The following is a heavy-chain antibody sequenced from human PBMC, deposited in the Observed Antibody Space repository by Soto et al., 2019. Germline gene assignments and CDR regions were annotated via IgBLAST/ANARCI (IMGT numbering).Heavy chain of an antibody. D-gene: IGHD3-22*01. CDR2: ISYDGSNK. Sequence: PGGSLRLSCAASVFTFSSYGMHWVRQAPGKGLEWVAVISYDGSNKYYADSVKGRFTISRDNSKNTLYLQMNSLRAEDTAVYYSAKEYAVYYDSRAPKIYYYGMDVWGQGTTVTVSS. CDR3: AKEYAVYYDSRAPKIYYYGMDV. V-gene: IGHV3-30*18. J-gene: IGHJ6*02. CDR1: VFTFSSYG.